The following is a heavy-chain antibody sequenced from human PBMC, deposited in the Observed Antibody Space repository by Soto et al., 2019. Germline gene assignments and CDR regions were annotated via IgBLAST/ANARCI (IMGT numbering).Heavy chain of an antibody. CDR2: ISGSGGST. V-gene: IGHV3-23*01. CDR1: GFTFSSYA. J-gene: IGHJ2*01. Sequence: TGGSLRLSCAASGFTFSSYAMSWVRQAPGKGLEWVSAISGSGGSTYYADSVKGRFTISRDNSKNTLYLQMNSLRAEDTAVYYCAKRWSGGFWYFDLWGRGTLVTVSS. CDR3: AKRWSGGFWYFDL. D-gene: IGHD3-3*01.